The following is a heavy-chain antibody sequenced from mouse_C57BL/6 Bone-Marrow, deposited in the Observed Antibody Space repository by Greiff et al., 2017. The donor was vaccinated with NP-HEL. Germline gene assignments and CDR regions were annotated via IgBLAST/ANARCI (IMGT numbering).Heavy chain of an antibody. Sequence: EVKLMESEGGLVQPGSSMKLSCTASGFTFSDYYMAWVRQVPEKGLEWVANINYDGSSTYYLDSLKSRFIISRDNAKNILYLQMSSLKSEDTATYYCARAAYGNYPYAMDYWGQGTSVTVSS. CDR2: INYDGSST. CDR3: ARAAYGNYPYAMDY. D-gene: IGHD2-1*01. CDR1: GFTFSDYY. J-gene: IGHJ4*01. V-gene: IGHV5-16*01.